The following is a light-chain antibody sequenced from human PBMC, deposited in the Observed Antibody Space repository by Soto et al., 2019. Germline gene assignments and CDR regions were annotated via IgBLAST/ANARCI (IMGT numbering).Light chain of an antibody. V-gene: IGKV3-15*01. CDR1: QSVSSN. CDR2: GAS. J-gene: IGKJ4*01. CDR3: QQYNNWPPLT. Sequence: EIVLTQFPATLSVSPGERATLSCRASQSVSSNLAWYQQKPGQAPRLLMSGASTRATGIPARFSGSGSGTEFTLTISSLQSEDFAVYYCQQYNNWPPLTFGGGTKVDIK.